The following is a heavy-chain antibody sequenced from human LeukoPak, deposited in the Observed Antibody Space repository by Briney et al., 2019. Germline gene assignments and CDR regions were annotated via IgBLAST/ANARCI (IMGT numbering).Heavy chain of an antibody. CDR3: ARKNGDYYSY. D-gene: IGHD4-17*01. V-gene: IGHV3-9*01. CDR2: ISWNSGSI. CDR1: GFTFSGSA. Sequence: PGGSLRLSCAASGFTFSGSAMHWVRQAPGKGLEWVSGISWNSGSIGYADSVKGRFTISRDNAKNSLYLQMNSLRAEDTALYYCARKNGDYYSYWGQGTLVTVSS. J-gene: IGHJ4*02.